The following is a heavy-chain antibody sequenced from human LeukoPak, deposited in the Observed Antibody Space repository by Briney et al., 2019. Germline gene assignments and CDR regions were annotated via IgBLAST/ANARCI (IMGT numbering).Heavy chain of an antibody. V-gene: IGHV3-23*01. CDR2: VNDVGGDT. J-gene: IGHJ4*02. CDR3: TKRPVVVITTPYFDY. D-gene: IGHD3-22*01. Sequence: GGSLRLSCAASGFTFSTYAMAWVRKAPGKGLEWVSSVNDVGGDTYYADSVKGRFTISRDNSKNTLFLQMNSLRAEDTAVYYCTKRPVVVITTPYFDYWGQGTLVTVSS. CDR1: GFTFSTYA.